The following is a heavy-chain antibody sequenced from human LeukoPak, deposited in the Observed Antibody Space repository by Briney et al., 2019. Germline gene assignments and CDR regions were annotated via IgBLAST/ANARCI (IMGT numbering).Heavy chain of an antibody. D-gene: IGHD3-10*02. Sequence: PGGSLRLSCAASGFTFSSYSMDWVRQAPGKGLEWVSSISSSSSYIYYADSVKGRFTISRDNAKNSLYLQMNSLRAEDTAVYYCAELGITMIGGVWGKGTTVTISS. CDR2: ISSSSSYI. V-gene: IGHV3-21*01. CDR1: GFTFSSYS. J-gene: IGHJ6*04. CDR3: AELGITMIGGV.